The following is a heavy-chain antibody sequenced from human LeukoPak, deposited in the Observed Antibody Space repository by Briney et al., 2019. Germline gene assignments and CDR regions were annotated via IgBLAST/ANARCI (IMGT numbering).Heavy chain of an antibody. Sequence: ASVKVSCKASGYTFTSYGISWVRQAPGQGLEWMGWISAYNGNTNYAQKLQGRVTMTTDTSTSTAYMELRGLRSDDTAVYYCARVMITFGGVIVRPPDYWGQGALVTVSS. CDR1: GYTFTSYG. D-gene: IGHD3-16*02. V-gene: IGHV1-18*04. J-gene: IGHJ4*02. CDR3: ARVMITFGGVIVRPPDY. CDR2: ISAYNGNT.